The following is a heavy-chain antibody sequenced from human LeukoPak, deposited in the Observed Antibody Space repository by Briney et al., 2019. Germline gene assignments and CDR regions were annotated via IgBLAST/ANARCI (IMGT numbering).Heavy chain of an antibody. V-gene: IGHV3-48*03. Sequence: GGSLRLSCAASGFTFSSYEMNRVRQAPGKGLEWVSYISSSGSTIYYADSVKGRFTISRDNAKNSLYLQMNSLRAEDTAVYYCAELGITMIGGVWGKGTTVAVSS. CDR2: ISSSGSTI. CDR1: GFTFSSYE. J-gene: IGHJ6*04. CDR3: AELGITMIGGV. D-gene: IGHD3-10*02.